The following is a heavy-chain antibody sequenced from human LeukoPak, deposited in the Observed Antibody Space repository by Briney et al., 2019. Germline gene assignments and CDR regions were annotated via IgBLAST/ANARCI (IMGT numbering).Heavy chain of an antibody. D-gene: IGHD3-10*01. Sequence: SETLSLTCTVSGGSISSSSYYWGWIRQPPGKGLEWFGSVYYSGGTYYNPSLKRRVTISVDTSKTQFSLTLSSATAADTAVYYCASHVAGGFDYYGSGSYYNEFDYWGQGTLVTVSS. CDR3: ASHVAGGFDYYGSGSYYNEFDY. CDR1: GGSISSSSYY. CDR2: VYYSGGT. J-gene: IGHJ4*02. V-gene: IGHV4-39*01.